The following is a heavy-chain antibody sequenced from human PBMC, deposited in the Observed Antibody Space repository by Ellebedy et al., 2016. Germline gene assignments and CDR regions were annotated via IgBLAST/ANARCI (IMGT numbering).Heavy chain of an antibody. D-gene: IGHD2-15*01. V-gene: IGHV4-38-2*02. CDR3: ARQSPYGSGQALDY. Sequence: SETLSLXCTVSGYSINRGYYWGWIRQPPGKGLEWITSMSIYYSGRTYYSLSLKSRVTISVDTSKNQLSLKLNSVTAADTAVYYCARQSPYGSGQALDYWGQGTLVTVSS. CDR2: MSIYYSGRT. J-gene: IGHJ4*02. CDR1: GYSINRGYY.